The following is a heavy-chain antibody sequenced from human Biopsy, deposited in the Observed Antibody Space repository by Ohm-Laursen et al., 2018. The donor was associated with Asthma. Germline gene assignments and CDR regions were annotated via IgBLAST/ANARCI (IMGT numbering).Heavy chain of an antibody. Sequence: GTLSLTCAVYGGSLRGYVWTWIRQPPGKGLEWIGESTQGGGTTFNPSLKIRVTISIDSSKSPLSLKVRSVTAADTAVYYCARGPEWNGLDVWGQGTTVTVSS. V-gene: IGHV4-34*01. CDR2: STQGGGT. J-gene: IGHJ6*02. D-gene: IGHD3-3*01. CDR3: ARGPEWNGLDV. CDR1: GGSLRGYV.